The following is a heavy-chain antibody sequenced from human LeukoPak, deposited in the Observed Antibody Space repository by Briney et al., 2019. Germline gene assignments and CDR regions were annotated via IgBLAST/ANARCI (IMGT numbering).Heavy chain of an antibody. J-gene: IGHJ5*02. D-gene: IGHD3-10*01. CDR2: IYYSGST. Sequence: KPSETLSLTCTVSGGSISSYYWSWIRQPPGKGLEWIGYIYYSGSTNYNPSLKSRVTISVDTSKNQFSLKLSSVTAADTAVYYCARDGGDMVRGVMDSNWFDPWGQGTLVTVSS. V-gene: IGHV4-59*01. CDR3: ARDGGDMVRGVMDSNWFDP. CDR1: GGSISSYY.